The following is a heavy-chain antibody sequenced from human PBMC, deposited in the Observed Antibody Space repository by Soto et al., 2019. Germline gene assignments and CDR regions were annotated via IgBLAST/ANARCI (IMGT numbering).Heavy chain of an antibody. CDR1: GFTFSNYE. V-gene: IGHV3-64*01. CDR3: AKDRQWLRVNAFDI. Sequence: EAQLVESGGGLVQPGGSLRLSCAASGFTFSNYEMHWVRQAPGKGLEYVSGISNNGAHTDYAKSVKGRFTISRDNSKNTLYLQMNSLRAEDTAVYYCAKDRQWLRVNAFDIWGQGTMVTVSS. CDR2: ISNNGAHT. D-gene: IGHD6-19*01. J-gene: IGHJ3*02.